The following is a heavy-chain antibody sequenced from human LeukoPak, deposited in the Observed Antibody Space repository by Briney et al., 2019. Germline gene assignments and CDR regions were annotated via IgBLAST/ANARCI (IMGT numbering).Heavy chain of an antibody. J-gene: IGHJ3*02. CDR2: IKQDGSEK. D-gene: IGHD1-26*01. V-gene: IGHV3-7*01. CDR3: ARDLGGSYRGDAFDI. Sequence: GGSLRLSCAASGFTFSSYWMSWVRQAPGKGLEWVANIKQDGSEKYYVDSVKGRFTISRDNAKNSLYLQMNSLRAEDTAVYYCARDLGGSYRGDAFDIWGQGTMVTVSS. CDR1: GFTFSSYW.